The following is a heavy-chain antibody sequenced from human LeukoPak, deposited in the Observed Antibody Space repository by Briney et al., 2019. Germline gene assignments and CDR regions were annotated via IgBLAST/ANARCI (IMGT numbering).Heavy chain of an antibody. J-gene: IGHJ4*02. V-gene: IGHV1-18*01. D-gene: IGHD3-10*01. CDR2: ISAYNGNT. Sequence: ALVKVSCKASGYTFTSYGISWVRQAPGQGLEWMGWISAYNGNTNYAQKLQGRVTMTTDTSTSTAYMELRSLRSDDTAVYYCARDLDPSLLWFGELLYDPHFDYWGQGTLVTVSS. CDR3: ARDLDPSLLWFGELLYDPHFDY. CDR1: GYTFTSYG.